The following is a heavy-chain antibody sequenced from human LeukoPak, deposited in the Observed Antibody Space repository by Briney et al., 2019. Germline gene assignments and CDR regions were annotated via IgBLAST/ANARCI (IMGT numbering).Heavy chain of an antibody. Sequence: GGSLRLSCAASGFTFSSYAMSWVRQAPGKGLEWVSAISGSGGSTYYADSVKGRFTISRDNSKNSLYLQMNSLRAEDTAVYYCARRTVTSSYFDYWGQGTLVTVSS. V-gene: IGHV3-23*01. J-gene: IGHJ4*02. D-gene: IGHD4-11*01. CDR1: GFTFSSYA. CDR3: ARRTVTSSYFDY. CDR2: ISGSGGST.